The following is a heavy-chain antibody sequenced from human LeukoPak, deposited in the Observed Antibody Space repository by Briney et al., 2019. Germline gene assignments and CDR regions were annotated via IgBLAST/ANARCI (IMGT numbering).Heavy chain of an antibody. D-gene: IGHD6-19*01. CDR2: ISYDGRNK. V-gene: IGHV3-30*18. CDR1: GFIFSSYG. Sequence: GGSLRLSCAASGFIFSSYGMHWVRQAPGKGLEWVAVISYDGRNKYYADSVKGRFTISRDNSKNTLYLQMNSLRAEDTAVYYCAKGGGWSPAVLFDYWGQGTLVTVSS. CDR3: AKGGGWSPAVLFDY. J-gene: IGHJ4*02.